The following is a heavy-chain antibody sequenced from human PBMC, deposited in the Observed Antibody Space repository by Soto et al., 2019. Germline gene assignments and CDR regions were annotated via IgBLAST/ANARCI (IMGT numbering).Heavy chain of an antibody. J-gene: IGHJ5*02. CDR2: IYSSGTI. CDR1: GGSIRSGGYY. CDR3: ARSVDL. Sequence: PSETLSLTCTVSGGSIRSGGYYWSWMRQHPGKGLEWIGYIYSSGTIHYKPSLKSRITISVDTSKNQFSLKLYSVTAADTAVYYCARSVDLWGQGTLVTVSS. V-gene: IGHV4-31*03.